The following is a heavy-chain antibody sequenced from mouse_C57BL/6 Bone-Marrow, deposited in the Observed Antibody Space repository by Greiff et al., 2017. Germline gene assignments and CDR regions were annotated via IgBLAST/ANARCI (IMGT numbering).Heavy chain of an antibody. Sequence: VQLQQSGAELARPGASVKLSCKASGYTFTSYGISWVKQRTGQGLEWIGSIYPRNGHTYYNEKFKGKATLTADKSSRTAYMELRSLTSEESAVYFCERKANWDWYFDVWGTGTTVTVSS. CDR3: ERKANWDWYFDV. CDR1: GYTFTSYG. J-gene: IGHJ1*03. V-gene: IGHV1-81*01. CDR2: IYPRNGHT. D-gene: IGHD4-1*01.